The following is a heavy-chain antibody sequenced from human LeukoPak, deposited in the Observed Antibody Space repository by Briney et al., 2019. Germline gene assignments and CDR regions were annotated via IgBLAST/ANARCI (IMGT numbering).Heavy chain of an antibody. Sequence: PSETLSLTCTVSGGSISSYHWSWIRQPPGKGLEWIGNIYYSGSTNYNPSLKSRVTISLDPSKDQFSLKLSSVTAADTAVYYCARDEVRFPRVFQHWGQGTLVTVSS. CDR1: GGSISSYH. J-gene: IGHJ1*01. CDR3: ARDEVRFPRVFQH. D-gene: IGHD3-10*01. V-gene: IGHV4-59*01. CDR2: IYYSGST.